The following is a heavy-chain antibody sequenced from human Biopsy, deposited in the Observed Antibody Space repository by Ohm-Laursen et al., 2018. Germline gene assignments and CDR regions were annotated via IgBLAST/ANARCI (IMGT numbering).Heavy chain of an antibody. D-gene: IGHD2-15*01. V-gene: IGHV3-11*01. CDR2: INSSGSTK. CDR3: ARAVGIAAAPIDY. J-gene: IGHJ4*02. CDR1: GFTFSDHY. Sequence: SLRLSCSASGFTFSDHYMEWVRQAPGRGLEWVSDINSSGSTKYHAESVKGRFTISRDNAMNSVYLQMNSLRGEDTAVYYCARAVGIAAAPIDYWGQGTLVTVSS.